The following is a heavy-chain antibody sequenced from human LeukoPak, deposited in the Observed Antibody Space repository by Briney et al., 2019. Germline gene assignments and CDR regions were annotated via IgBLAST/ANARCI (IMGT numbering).Heavy chain of an antibody. D-gene: IGHD2-8*02. Sequence: SETLSLTCAVYGGSFSGYYWSWIRQPPGKGLEWIGEINHSGSTNYNPSLKSRVTISVDTSKNQFSLKLSSVTAADTAVYYCARLVVGPQYYYYYMDVWGKGTTVTISS. J-gene: IGHJ6*03. CDR2: INHSGST. V-gene: IGHV4-34*01. CDR1: GGSFSGYY. CDR3: ARLVVGPQYYYYYMDV.